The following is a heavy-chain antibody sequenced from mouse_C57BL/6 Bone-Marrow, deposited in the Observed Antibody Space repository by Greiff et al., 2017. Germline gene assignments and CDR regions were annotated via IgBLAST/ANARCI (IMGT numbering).Heavy chain of an antibody. CDR2: IDPSDSET. J-gene: IGHJ1*03. CDR1: GYTFTSYW. Sequence: QVQLQQPGAELVRPGSSVKLSCKASGYTFTSYWMHWVKQRPIQGLEWIGNIDPSDSETHYNQKFKDKATLTVDKSSSTAYMQLSSLSSEDSAVYYVDRGGHYYAGRSYVHWYYDVWGTGTTVT. D-gene: IGHD1-1*01. V-gene: IGHV1-52*01. CDR3: DRGGHYYAGRSYVHWYYDV.